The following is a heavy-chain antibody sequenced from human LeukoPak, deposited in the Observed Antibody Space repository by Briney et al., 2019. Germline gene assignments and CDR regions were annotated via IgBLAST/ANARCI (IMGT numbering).Heavy chain of an antibody. CDR2: MNPNSGNT. CDR3: ARDGQRLPHIDDFYI. Sequence: ASVKVSCKASGYTFTSYDINWVRQATGQGLEWMGWMNPNSGNTGYAQKFQGRVTMTRNTSISTAYMELSSLRSDDTAVYYCARDGQRLPHIDDFYIWGQGTMVTVSS. CDR1: GYTFTSYD. J-gene: IGHJ3*02. V-gene: IGHV1-8*01. D-gene: IGHD6-25*01.